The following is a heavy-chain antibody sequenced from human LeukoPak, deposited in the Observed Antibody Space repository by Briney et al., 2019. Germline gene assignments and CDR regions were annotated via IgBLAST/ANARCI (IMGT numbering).Heavy chain of an antibody. CDR3: ARSGYYYDSSGYPYWYFDL. CDR1: GGSISSYY. Sequence: SETLSLTCTVSGGSISSYYWSWIRQPPGKGLEWIGYIYYSGSTNYNPSLTSRVTISVDTSKNQCSLKLSSVTDADTAVYNCARSGYYYDSSGYPYWYFDLWGRGTLDTVSS. J-gene: IGHJ2*01. D-gene: IGHD3-22*01. V-gene: IGHV4-59*01. CDR2: IYYSGST.